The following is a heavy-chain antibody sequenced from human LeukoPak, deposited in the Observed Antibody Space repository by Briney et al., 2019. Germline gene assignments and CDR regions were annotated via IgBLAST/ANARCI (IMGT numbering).Heavy chain of an antibody. CDR2: INSDGSST. J-gene: IGHJ6*02. CDR1: GFTFSSYW. CDR3: ASAIVGATFYYYGMDV. V-gene: IGHV3-74*01. D-gene: IGHD1-26*01. Sequence: GGSLRLSCAASGFTFSSYWMRWVRQAPGKGLVWVSRINSDGSSTSYADSVKGLFTISRDNAKNTLYLQMNSLRAEDTAVYYCASAIVGATFYYYGMDVWGQGTTVTVSS.